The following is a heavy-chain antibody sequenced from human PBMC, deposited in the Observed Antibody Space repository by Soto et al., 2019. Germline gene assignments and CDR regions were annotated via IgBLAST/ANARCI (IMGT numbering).Heavy chain of an antibody. CDR1: GFTFISYP. Sequence: QVQLVESGGGVVQPGRSLRLSWAAPGFTFISYPMHWFRQAPGKGLEWVAVISYDGSNKYNADSVKGRFTISRDNSKNTLYLQMNSLRAEDTAVYYCARGDDYGDRKADWGQGTLVTVSS. CDR3: ARGDDYGDRKAD. CDR2: ISYDGSNK. V-gene: IGHV3-30-3*01. D-gene: IGHD4-17*01. J-gene: IGHJ4*02.